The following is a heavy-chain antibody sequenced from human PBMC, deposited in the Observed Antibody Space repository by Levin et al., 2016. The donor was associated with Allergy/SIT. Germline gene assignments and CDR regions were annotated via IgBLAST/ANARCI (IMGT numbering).Heavy chain of an antibody. CDR3: ARAKYNNDYDLEGYFFGMDV. CDR2: IFHSGST. V-gene: IGHV4-31*03. J-gene: IGHJ6*02. CDR1: GGSISSGPYY. Sequence: SETLSLTCTVSGGSISSGPYYWSWIRQHPGKGLEWIGYIFHSGSTYFNPSLMSRVTISVDTSKNQFSLKLNSLTAADTAVYFCARAKYNNDYDLEGYFFGMDVWGQGTTVTVSS. D-gene: IGHD3-16*01.